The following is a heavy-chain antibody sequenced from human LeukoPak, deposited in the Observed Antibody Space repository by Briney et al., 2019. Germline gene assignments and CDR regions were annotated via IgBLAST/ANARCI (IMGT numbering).Heavy chain of an antibody. D-gene: IGHD1-26*01. CDR3: ARDWDGGDHH. V-gene: IGHV3-7*01. J-gene: IGHJ5*02. Sequence: GGSLRLSCAASGFTFRSYVMSWVHQAPGKGLEWVANIKQDGSEKYYVDSVKGRFTISRDNAKSTLYLQMNSLRAEDTAVYYCARDWDGGDHHWAQGPLVPVSS. CDR2: IKQDGSEK. CDR1: GFTFRSYV.